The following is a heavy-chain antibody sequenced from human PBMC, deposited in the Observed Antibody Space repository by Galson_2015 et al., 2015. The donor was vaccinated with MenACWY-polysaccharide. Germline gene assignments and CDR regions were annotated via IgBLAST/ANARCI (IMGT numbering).Heavy chain of an antibody. V-gene: IGHV1-3*01. Sequence: SVKVSCKASGYTFTNYAIHWVRQAPGQRLEWMGWINAASGDTRYSQNFQGRVTITTDTSASTAYMELSSLRSEDTAVYYCARDCNYVHRHDTSPNYDYWGQGALVTVSS. CDR2: INAASGDT. CDR1: GYTFTNYA. D-gene: IGHD3-16*01. J-gene: IGHJ4*02. CDR3: ARDCNYVHRHDTSPNYDY.